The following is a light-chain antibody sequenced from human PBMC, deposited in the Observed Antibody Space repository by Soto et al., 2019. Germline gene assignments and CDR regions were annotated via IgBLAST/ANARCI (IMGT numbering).Light chain of an antibody. V-gene: IGLV2-14*01. CDR1: TSDVGGYNY. CDR2: DVS. J-gene: IGLJ2*01. CDR3: SSYTNTNTLQ. Sequence: QSVLTQPASVSGSPGQSITISCTGTTSDVGGYNYVAWFQQNPGKAPKLMIYDVSIRPSGVSNRFSASKSGNTASLTISGLQAEDEADYYCSSYTNTNTLQFGGGTKLTVL.